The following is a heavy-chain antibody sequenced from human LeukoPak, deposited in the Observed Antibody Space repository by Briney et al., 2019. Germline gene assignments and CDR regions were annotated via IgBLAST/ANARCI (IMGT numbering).Heavy chain of an antibody. CDR2: ISSSSSYI. V-gene: IGHV3-21*01. Sequence: GGSLRLSCAASGFTFSSYSMNWVRQAPGEGLEWVSSISSSSSYIYYADSVKGRFTISRDNAKNSLYLQMNSLRAEDTAVYYCAKGPLLWFGERLFDYWGQGTLVTVSS. CDR1: GFTFSSYS. CDR3: AKGPLLWFGERLFDY. D-gene: IGHD3-10*01. J-gene: IGHJ4*02.